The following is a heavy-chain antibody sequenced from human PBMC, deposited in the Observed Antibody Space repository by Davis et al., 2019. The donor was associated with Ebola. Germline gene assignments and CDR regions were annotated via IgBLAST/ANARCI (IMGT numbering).Heavy chain of an antibody. CDR3: ARAGSYRPYFFDF. Sequence: PSETLSLTCAVSGYSISSGYYWGWIRQPPGKGLEWIGSIYHSGSTYYNPSLKSRVTISVDTSKNQVSLQLSSVTAADTAVYYCARAGSYRPYFFDFWGQGTLVTVSS. V-gene: IGHV4-38-2*01. D-gene: IGHD3-16*02. J-gene: IGHJ4*02. CDR2: IYHSGST. CDR1: GYSISSGYY.